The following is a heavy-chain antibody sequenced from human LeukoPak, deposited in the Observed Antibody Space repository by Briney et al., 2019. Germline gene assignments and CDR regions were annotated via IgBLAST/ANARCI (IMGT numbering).Heavy chain of an antibody. CDR1: GGSISRSNYY. V-gene: IGHV4-39*01. CDR2: INYSGNT. CDR3: ARYWGPYDNSGSYFDY. D-gene: IGHD3-22*01. Sequence: PSETLSLTCTVSGGSISRSNYYWVWLRQPPGKGLEWIATINYSGNTYYNPPLKSRDTISVDTSKNQFSLKLSSVTAADTAVYYCARYWGPYDNSGSYFDYWGQGTLVTVSS. J-gene: IGHJ4*02.